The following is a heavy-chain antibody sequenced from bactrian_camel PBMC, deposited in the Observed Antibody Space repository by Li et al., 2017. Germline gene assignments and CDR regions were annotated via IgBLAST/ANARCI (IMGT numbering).Heavy chain of an antibody. CDR3: AIEGDDCWTLSR. CDR1: YSDRYYC. J-gene: IGHJ4*01. CDR2: FDSDGTT. Sequence: DVQLVESGGGSVQAGGSLRLSCAASYSDRYYCIVWFRQAPGKEREGVAAFDSDGTTYTSDSVKGRFAISKDNAKNTLYLQMNSLKPEDTAMYYCAIEGDDCWTLSRGGQGTQVTVS. D-gene: IGHD1*01. V-gene: IGHV3S31*01.